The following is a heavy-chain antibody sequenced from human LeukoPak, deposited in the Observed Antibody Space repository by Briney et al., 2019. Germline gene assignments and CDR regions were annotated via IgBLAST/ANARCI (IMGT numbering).Heavy chain of an antibody. J-gene: IGHJ4*02. V-gene: IGHV3-66*01. CDR3: TRSDMVAPGAFDY. D-gene: IGHD5-12*01. Sequence: GGSLRLSCAVSGFIVSSTYMSWVRQAPGKGLEWVSVISDAGSAYYADSVKGRFTISRDSSKNTLYLQMNSLRDEDTAVYYCTRSDMVAPGAFDYWGQGTLVTVSS. CDR2: ISDAGSA. CDR1: GFIVSSTY.